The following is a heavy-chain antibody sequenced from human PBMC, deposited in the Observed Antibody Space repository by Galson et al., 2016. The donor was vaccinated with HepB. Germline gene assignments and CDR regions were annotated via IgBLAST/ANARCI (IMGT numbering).Heavy chain of an antibody. Sequence: SLRLSCAASGFAFSSHWMHWVRQAPGKGLVWVSRINSDGTTSHYADSVKGRFTISRDNAKNTLYLQMNSLRAEDTAVYYCVRDHSVVPATAYNWFDPWGQGALVTVSS. D-gene: IGHD2-15*01. CDR2: INSDGTTS. J-gene: IGHJ5*02. V-gene: IGHV3-74*01. CDR1: GFAFSSHW. CDR3: VRDHSVVPATAYNWFDP.